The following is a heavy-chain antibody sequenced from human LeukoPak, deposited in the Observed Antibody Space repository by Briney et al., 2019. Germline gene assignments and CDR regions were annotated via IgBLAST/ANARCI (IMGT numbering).Heavy chain of an antibody. J-gene: IGHJ4*02. CDR2: ISSSSKTI. Sequence: GGSLRLSCAASGFTFSSYSMNWVRQAPGKGLEWVSYISSSSKTIYYADSVKGRLTISRDNAKNSLYLQMNSLRDKDSAVYYCARDQGIFDYWGQGTLVTVSS. V-gene: IGHV3-48*02. CDR3: ARDQGIFDY. CDR1: GFTFSSYS.